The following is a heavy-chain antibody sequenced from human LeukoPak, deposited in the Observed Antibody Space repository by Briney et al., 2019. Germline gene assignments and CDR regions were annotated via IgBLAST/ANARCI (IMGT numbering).Heavy chain of an antibody. V-gene: IGHV1-46*01. CDR1: GYTFSSYD. CDR3: ARGRHYYDSSDYYYEGDAFDI. CDR2: INPSGTST. D-gene: IGHD3-22*01. J-gene: IGHJ3*02. Sequence: ASVKVSCKASGYTFSSYDINWVRQAPGQGLECMGIINPSGTSTSYAQKFQGRVTMTRDTSTRTVYMELSSLRSEDTAVYYCARGRHYYDSSDYYYEGDAFDIWGQGTMVTVSS.